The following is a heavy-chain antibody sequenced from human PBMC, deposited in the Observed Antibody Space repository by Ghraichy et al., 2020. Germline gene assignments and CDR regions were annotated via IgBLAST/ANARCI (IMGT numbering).Heavy chain of an antibody. CDR1: GFTLGDYA. V-gene: IGHV3-49*03. J-gene: IGHJ3*02. CDR2: MRSKAYGGKP. CDR3: TRERRDYDSRGHYAFDM. Sequence: GGSLRLSCNASGFTLGDYAVNWFRQAPGKGLEWAAFMRSKAYGGKPEYAASVRGRFTISRDDSKNIAYLQMNSLQSEDTAVYYCTRERRDYDSRGHYAFDMWGQGTVVTVSS. D-gene: IGHD3-22*01.